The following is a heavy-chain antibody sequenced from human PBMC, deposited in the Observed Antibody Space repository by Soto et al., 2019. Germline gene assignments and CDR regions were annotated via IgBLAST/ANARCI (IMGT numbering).Heavy chain of an antibody. D-gene: IGHD3-3*01. CDR1: GDSVSSNTAA. Sequence: SQTLSLTCAISGDSVSSNTAAWTWIRQSPSRGLEWLGRTYHRSTWYNDYALSVKSRITINPDTSKNQFSLQLNSVTPEDTAVYYCAREEETIFGVVYEYIYFYGLDVWGQGTTVTVSS. CDR3: AREEETIFGVVYEYIYFYGLDV. CDR2: TYHRSTWYN. V-gene: IGHV6-1*01. J-gene: IGHJ6*02.